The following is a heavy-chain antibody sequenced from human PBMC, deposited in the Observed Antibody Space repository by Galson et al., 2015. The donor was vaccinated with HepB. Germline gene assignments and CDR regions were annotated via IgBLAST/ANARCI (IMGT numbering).Heavy chain of an antibody. D-gene: IGHD3/OR15-3a*01. CDR3: ARQCPVAWTAMDV. CDR2: IRSDEKVK. CDR1: GFTFNTSG. V-gene: IGHV3-30*02. Sequence: SLRLSCAGSGFTFNTSGMHWVRRAPGKGLEWVAFIRSDEKVKYYLESVKGRFTVSRDNSKNTLYLQMNTLRVDDTAVYYCARQCPVAWTAMDVWGQGTTVTVSS. J-gene: IGHJ6*02.